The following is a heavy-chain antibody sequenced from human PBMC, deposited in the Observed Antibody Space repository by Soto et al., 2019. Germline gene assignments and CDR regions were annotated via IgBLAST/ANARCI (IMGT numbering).Heavy chain of an antibody. CDR1: GGSIINGGYH. D-gene: IGHD2-2*01. CDR3: ARLSTVVAPPRTLSMRGYYYGMDV. Sequence: QVQLQESGPGLVKPSQTLSLTCTVSGGSIINGGYHWSRIRQHPGKGLEWVGHMFYSVSTFYNPSLTSRVTISIDTSKNQFSLKLTSVTAADTAVYYCARLSTVVAPPRTLSMRGYYYGMDVWGRGTMVTVSS. J-gene: IGHJ6*02. V-gene: IGHV4-31*03. CDR2: MFYSVST.